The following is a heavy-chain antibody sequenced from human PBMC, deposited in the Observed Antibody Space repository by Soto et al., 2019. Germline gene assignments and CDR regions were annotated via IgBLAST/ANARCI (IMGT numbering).Heavy chain of an antibody. CDR2: IYWNDDK. CDR3: AHANFSSGTGSYAS. V-gene: IGHV2-5*01. J-gene: IGHJ5*02. CDR1: GFSLDTSGVG. D-gene: IGHD3-10*01. Sequence: QITLKESGPTLVKPTQTLTLTRAFSGFSLDTSGVGVAWIRQPPGKALEWLALIYWNDDKRYSPSLKSRLTTSKDTSKNQVVLTLTNVDPVDTATYYCAHANFSSGTGSYASWGQGALVTVSS.